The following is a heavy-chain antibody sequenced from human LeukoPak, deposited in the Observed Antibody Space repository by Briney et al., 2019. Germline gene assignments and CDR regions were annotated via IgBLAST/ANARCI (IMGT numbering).Heavy chain of an antibody. Sequence: PWATLSLTCSVSGGSISTYYWSWIRQPAGRGLEWIGRIYTSGGANYNPSLKSRVTMSVDTSKNQFPLRMTSVTAADTALYWCARVQLPATKGAFDIWGQGTMVTVPS. CDR1: GGSISTYY. D-gene: IGHD2-2*01. CDR2: IYTSGGA. J-gene: IGHJ3*02. V-gene: IGHV4-4*07. CDR3: ARVQLPATKGAFDI.